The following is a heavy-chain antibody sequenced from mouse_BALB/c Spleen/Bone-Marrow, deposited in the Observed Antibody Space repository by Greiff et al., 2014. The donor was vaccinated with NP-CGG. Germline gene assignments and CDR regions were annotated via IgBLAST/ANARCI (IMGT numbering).Heavy chain of an antibody. Sequence: QVQLQQPGAELVRPGASVKLSCKASGYTFTGYWMNWVKQRHGQGLEWIGMIDPSDSETHYNEMFKDKATLTVDKSSSTVYMQFSGLTSEDAAVYYCVRKYGKGGDYWGQGTTLTVSS. V-gene: IGHV1-61*01. J-gene: IGHJ2*01. CDR3: VRKYGKGGDY. CDR1: GYTFTGYW. D-gene: IGHD2-10*02. CDR2: IDPSDSET.